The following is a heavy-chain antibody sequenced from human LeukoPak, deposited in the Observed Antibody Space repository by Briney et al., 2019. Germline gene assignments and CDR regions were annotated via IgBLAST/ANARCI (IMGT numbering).Heavy chain of an antibody. Sequence: GGSLRLSCAASGFTFSDYYMSWIRQAPGKRLEWVSYISSSSSYTNYADSVKGRFTISRDNAKNSLYLQMNSLRAEDTAVYYCARAPYSSSWGFDYWGQGTLVTVSS. CDR2: ISSSSSYT. J-gene: IGHJ4*02. D-gene: IGHD6-13*01. CDR1: GFTFSDYY. V-gene: IGHV3-11*05. CDR3: ARAPYSSSWGFDY.